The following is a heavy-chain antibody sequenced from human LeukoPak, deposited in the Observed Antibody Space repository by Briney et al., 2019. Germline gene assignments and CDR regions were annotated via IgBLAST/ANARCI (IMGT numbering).Heavy chain of an antibody. Sequence: QPGGSLRLSCAASGFTFSSYGMHWVRQAPGKGLEWVAVISYDGSNKYFADSVKGRFTISRDNSKNTLYLQMNSLRAGDTAVYYCAKDSGIAVAGTLRAFDIWGQGTMVTVSS. CDR3: AKDSGIAVAGTLRAFDI. V-gene: IGHV3-30*18. J-gene: IGHJ3*02. D-gene: IGHD6-19*01. CDR1: GFTFSSYG. CDR2: ISYDGSNK.